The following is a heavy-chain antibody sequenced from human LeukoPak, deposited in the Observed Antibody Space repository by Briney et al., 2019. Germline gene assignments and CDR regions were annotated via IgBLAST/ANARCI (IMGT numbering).Heavy chain of an antibody. D-gene: IGHD3-22*01. Sequence: PSETLSLTCTVSGGSISSYYWSWIRQPPGKGLEWIGYIYYSGSTNYNPSLKSRVTISVDTSKNQFSLKLSSVTAADTAVYYCARHGYDSSGYFDYWGQGTLVTVSS. CDR3: ARHGYDSSGYFDY. CDR2: IYYSGST. V-gene: IGHV4-59*08. CDR1: GGSISSYY. J-gene: IGHJ4*02.